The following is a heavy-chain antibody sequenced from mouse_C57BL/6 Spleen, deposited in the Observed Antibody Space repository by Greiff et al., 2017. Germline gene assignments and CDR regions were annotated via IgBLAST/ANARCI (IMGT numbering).Heavy chain of an antibody. D-gene: IGHD1-1*01. J-gene: IGHJ2*01. V-gene: IGHV1-42*01. Sequence: VQLQQSGPELVKPGASVKISCKASGYSFTGYYMNWVKQSPEKSLEWIGEINPSTGGTTYNQKFKAKATLTVDKSSSTAYMQLKSLTSEDSAVYCCARGSYGSFDYWGQGTTLTVSS. CDR3: ARGSYGSFDY. CDR1: GYSFTGYY. CDR2: INPSTGGT.